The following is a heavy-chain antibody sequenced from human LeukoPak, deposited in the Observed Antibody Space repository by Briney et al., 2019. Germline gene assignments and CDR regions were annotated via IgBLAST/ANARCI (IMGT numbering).Heavy chain of an antibody. CDR2: IGSSSSTI. D-gene: IGHD5-24*01. CDR3: ARVEIFDY. CDR1: GFTYSRYS. V-gene: IGHV3-48*04. Sequence: GGSLRLSCAACGFTYSRYSMNWVRQARGKGLGWVSYIGSSSSTIYYADSEKGRFTISRDNAKNSLYLQMNSLRAEDTAVYYCARVEIFDYWGQGTLVTVSS. J-gene: IGHJ4*02.